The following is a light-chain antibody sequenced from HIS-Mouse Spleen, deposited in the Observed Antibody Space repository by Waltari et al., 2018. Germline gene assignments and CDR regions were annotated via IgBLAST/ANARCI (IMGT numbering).Light chain of an antibody. V-gene: IGLV2-23*01. CDR1: SSDVGSSNH. CDR3: CSYAGSSTWV. J-gene: IGLJ3*02. CDR2: EGS. Sequence: SALTQPASVSGSPGQSITISCTGTSSDVGSSNHVSWYQQHPGKAPKLMIYEGSNRPSGVSNRFSGSKSGNTASLTISGLQAEDEADYYCCSYAGSSTWVFGGGTKLTVL.